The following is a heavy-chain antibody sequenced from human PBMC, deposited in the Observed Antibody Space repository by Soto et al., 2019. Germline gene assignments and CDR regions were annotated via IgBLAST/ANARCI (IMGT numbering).Heavy chain of an antibody. V-gene: IGHV1-69*12. CDR2: IIPIFGTA. J-gene: IGHJ6*02. CDR3: ARHVPAAGYYYGMDV. D-gene: IGHD2-2*01. CDR1: GGTFSSYA. Sequence: QVQLVQSGAEVKKPGSSVKVSCKASGGTFSSYAISWVRQAPGQGLEWMGGIIPIFGTANYAQKFQGRVTTTADDATSTAYREPSSLRSEDTAVYYCARHVPAAGYYYGMDVWGQGTTVTVSS.